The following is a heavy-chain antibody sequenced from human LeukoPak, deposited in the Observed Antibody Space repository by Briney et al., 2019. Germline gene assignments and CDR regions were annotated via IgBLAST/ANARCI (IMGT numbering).Heavy chain of an antibody. V-gene: IGHV4-34*01. CDR1: GGSFSGYY. CDR2: INHSGST. D-gene: IGHD1-14*01. Sequence: SETLSLTCAVYGGSFSGYYWSWIRQPPGKGLEWIGEINHSGSTNYNPSLKSRVTISVDTSKNQFSLKLSSVTAADTAVYYCARVEGGLNRFDYRGQGTLVTVSS. J-gene: IGHJ4*02. CDR3: ARVEGGLNRFDY.